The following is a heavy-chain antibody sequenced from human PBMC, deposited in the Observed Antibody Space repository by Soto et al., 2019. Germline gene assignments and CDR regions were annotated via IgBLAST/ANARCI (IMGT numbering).Heavy chain of an antibody. CDR1: GGSISSSSYY. CDR3: ASQQLVHYYYGMDV. J-gene: IGHJ6*02. V-gene: IGHV4-39*01. Sequence: PSETLSLTCTVSGGSISSSSYYWGWIRQPPGKGLEWIGGIYYSGSTYYNPSLKSRVTISVDTSKNQFSLKLSSVTAADTAVYYCASQQLVHYYYGMDVWGQGTXVTVSS. D-gene: IGHD6-13*01. CDR2: IYYSGST.